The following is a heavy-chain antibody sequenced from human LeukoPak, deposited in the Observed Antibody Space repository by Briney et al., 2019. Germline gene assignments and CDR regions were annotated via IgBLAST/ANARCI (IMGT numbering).Heavy chain of an antibody. V-gene: IGHV1-2*04. J-gene: IGHJ6*02. CDR2: INPNSGGT. D-gene: IGHD6-13*01. CDR3: ARVPAAGTIWYYGMDV. Sequence: ASVKVSCKASGYTFTGYYMHWVRQAPGQGLEWMGWINPNSGGTNYAQKFQGWVTMTRDTSISTAYMELSRLRSDDTAVYYCARVPAAGTIWYYGMDVWGQGTTVTVSS. CDR1: GYTFTGYY.